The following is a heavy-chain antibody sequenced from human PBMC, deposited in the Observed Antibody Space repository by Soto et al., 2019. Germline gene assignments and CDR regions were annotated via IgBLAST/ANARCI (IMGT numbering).Heavy chain of an antibody. V-gene: IGHV3-30-3*01. J-gene: IGHJ4*02. CDR3: ARLTAATGGY. CDR2: ISYDGSNK. Sequence: QVQLVESGGGVVQPGRSLRLSCAASGFTFSSYAMHWVRQAPGKGLEWVAVISYDGSNKYYADFVKGRFTISRDNSKNTLYLQMNSLRAEDTAVYYCARLTAATGGYWGQGTLVTVSS. D-gene: IGHD2-15*01. CDR1: GFTFSSYA.